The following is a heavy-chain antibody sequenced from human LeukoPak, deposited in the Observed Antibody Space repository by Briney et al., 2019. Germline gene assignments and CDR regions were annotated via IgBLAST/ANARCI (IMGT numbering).Heavy chain of an antibody. V-gene: IGHV3-23*01. CDR3: AKDQGDYSGGWSIFDY. CDR2: ISGSGGRT. D-gene: IGHD6-19*01. CDR1: GFTVSTYA. Sequence: PGGFLRFSCAASGFTVSTYAMSWVRQAPGKGLEWVSGISGSGGRTYYADSVKGRFTISRDNSKNTLYLQMNRLRAEDTAVYYCAKDQGDYSGGWSIFDYWGQGSLVTVSS. J-gene: IGHJ4*02.